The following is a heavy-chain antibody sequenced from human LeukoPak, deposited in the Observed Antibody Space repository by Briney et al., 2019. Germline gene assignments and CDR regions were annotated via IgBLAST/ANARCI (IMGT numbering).Heavy chain of an antibody. J-gene: IGHJ4*02. CDR2: ISWNSGGI. CDR3: AKDFYRAVAGTIGF. D-gene: IGHD6-19*01. Sequence: GGSLRLSCAASGFIFDDCAMHWVRQAPGKGLEWVSGISWNSGGIGYGDSVKGRFTISRDNAKKSLYLQMNSLRAEDTAFYYCAKDFYRAVAGTIGFWGQGILVTVSS. V-gene: IGHV3-9*01. CDR1: GFIFDDCA.